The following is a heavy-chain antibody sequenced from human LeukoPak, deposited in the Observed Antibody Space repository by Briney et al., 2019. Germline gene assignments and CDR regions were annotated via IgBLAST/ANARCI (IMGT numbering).Heavy chain of an antibody. Sequence: SETLSLTCAVYGGSFSGYYWSWIRQPPGKGLEWIGEINHSGSTNYNPSLKSRVTISVDTSKNQFSLKLSSVTAADTAVYYCARGHPYGEVLYYFDYWGQGTLVTVSS. CDR1: GGSFSGYY. CDR3: ARGHPYGEVLYYFDY. CDR2: INHSGST. D-gene: IGHD4-17*01. V-gene: IGHV4-34*01. J-gene: IGHJ4*02.